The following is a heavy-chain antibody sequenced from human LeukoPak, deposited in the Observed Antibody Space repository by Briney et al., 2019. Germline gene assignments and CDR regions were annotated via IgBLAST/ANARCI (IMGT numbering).Heavy chain of an antibody. CDR2: INHSGST. V-gene: IGHV4-34*01. CDR1: GGSFSGYY. CDR3: AGDSGYPGY. D-gene: IGHD5-12*01. Sequence: SETLSLTCAVYGGSFSGYYWSWIRQPPGKGLEWIGEINHSGSTNYNPSLKSRVTISVDTSKNQFSLKLSSVTAADTAVYHCAGDSGYPGYWGQGTLVTVSS. J-gene: IGHJ4*02.